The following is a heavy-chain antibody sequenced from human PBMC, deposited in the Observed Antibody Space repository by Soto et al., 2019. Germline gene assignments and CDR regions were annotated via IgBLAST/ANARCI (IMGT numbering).Heavy chain of an antibody. V-gene: IGHV3-64D*06. Sequence: GGSLRLSCSASGFTFSSYAMHWVRQAPGKGLEYVSAISSNGGSTYYADSVKGRFTISRDNSKNTLYLQMSSLRAEDTAVYYCVSEGGCSITSCPAPNYYYYYGMDVWGPGTPVTAS. CDR2: ISSNGGST. J-gene: IGHJ6*02. CDR3: VSEGGCSITSCPAPNYYYYYGMDV. D-gene: IGHD2-2*01. CDR1: GFTFSSYA.